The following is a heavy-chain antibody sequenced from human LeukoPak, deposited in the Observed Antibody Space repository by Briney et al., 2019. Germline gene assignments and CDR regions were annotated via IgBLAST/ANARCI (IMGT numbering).Heavy chain of an antibody. V-gene: IGHV1-8*01. J-gene: IGHJ1*01. D-gene: IGHD3-3*01. CDR2: MNTNSGNT. CDR1: GYPFTSYN. CDR3: ARGLPKAVFGMVIED. Sequence: GASVTVSCKASGYPFTSYNVNWVRQATGQGLEWMGWMNTNSGNTGYSQNFQGRVTMTRDTSISTAYMELSSLMSEDTAVYYCARGLPKAVFGMVIEDWGQGTLVTVSS.